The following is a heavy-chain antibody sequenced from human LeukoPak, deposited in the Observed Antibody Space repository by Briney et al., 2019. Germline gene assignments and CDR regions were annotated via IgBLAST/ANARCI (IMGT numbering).Heavy chain of an antibody. CDR1: GGTFSSYA. V-gene: IGHV1-69*05. J-gene: IGHJ4*02. Sequence: GASVKVSCKXSGGTFSSYAISWVRQAPGQGLEWMGGIIPIFGTANYAQKFQGRVTITTDESTSTAYMELSSLRSEDTAVYYCARGGGYDQGYQNYIDYWGQGTLVTVSS. D-gene: IGHD3-16*01. CDR2: IIPIFGTA. CDR3: ARGGGYDQGYQNYIDY.